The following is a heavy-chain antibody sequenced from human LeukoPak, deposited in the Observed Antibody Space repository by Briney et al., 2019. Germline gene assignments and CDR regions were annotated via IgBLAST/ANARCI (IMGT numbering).Heavy chain of an antibody. CDR1: GFTFDHYG. J-gene: IGHJ3*02. Sequence: GGSLRLSCAVSGFTFDHYGMSWVRQAPGKGLEWVSGINWNGYSTTYADSVKGRFTISRDNAKNSLYLQMNSLRAEDTAVYYCARWGSGWYASPYDAFDIWGQGTMVTVSS. CDR2: INWNGYST. CDR3: ARWGSGWYASPYDAFDI. D-gene: IGHD6-19*01. V-gene: IGHV3-20*04.